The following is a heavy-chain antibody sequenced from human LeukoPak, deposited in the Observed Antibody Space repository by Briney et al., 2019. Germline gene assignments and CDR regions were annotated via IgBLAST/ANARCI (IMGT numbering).Heavy chain of an antibody. Sequence: ASVKVSCKSSGYTFTTYYMHWVRQAPGQGLEWMGIINPSGGSTTYAQKFQGRVTMTRDTSTSTVYMELSSLRSEDTAVYYCARGPVRGVILGYYMDVWGKGTTVTVSS. CDR1: GYTFTTYY. CDR2: INPSGGST. D-gene: IGHD3-10*01. CDR3: ARGPVRGVILGYYMDV. J-gene: IGHJ6*03. V-gene: IGHV1-46*01.